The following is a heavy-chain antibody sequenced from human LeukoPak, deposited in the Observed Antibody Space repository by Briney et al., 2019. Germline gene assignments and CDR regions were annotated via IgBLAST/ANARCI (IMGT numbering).Heavy chain of an antibody. CDR2: INHSGST. J-gene: IGHJ6*02. CDR1: GGSFSGYY. Sequence: SETLSLTCAVYGGSFSGYYWSWIRQPPGKGLEWIGEINHSGSTNYNPSLKSRVTISVDTSKNQFSLKLSSVPAADTAVYYCAREDIVVVPAAIRSYYYYGMDVWGQGTTVTVSS. CDR3: AREDIVVVPAAIRSYYYYGMDV. V-gene: IGHV4-34*01. D-gene: IGHD2-2*01.